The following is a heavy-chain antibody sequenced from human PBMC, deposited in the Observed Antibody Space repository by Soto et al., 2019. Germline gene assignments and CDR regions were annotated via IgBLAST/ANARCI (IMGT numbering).Heavy chain of an antibody. V-gene: IGHV1-69*12. Sequence: QVQLVQSGAEVKKPGSSVKVSCKASGGTFTIFAVSWVRQAPGQGLEWMGGIIPIIGTTNYAQRFQGRITRSGDESTSTAYMELSSLKSEDTAMYYCVRDLGSGYDPGDYWGQGTLVTVSS. CDR3: VRDLGSGYDPGDY. CDR1: GGTFTIFA. CDR2: IIPIIGTT. J-gene: IGHJ4*02. D-gene: IGHD5-12*01.